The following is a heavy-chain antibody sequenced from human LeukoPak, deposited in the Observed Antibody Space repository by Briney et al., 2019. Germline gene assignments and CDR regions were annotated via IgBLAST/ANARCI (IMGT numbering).Heavy chain of an antibody. V-gene: IGHV4-39*01. J-gene: IGHJ6*03. Sequence: SETLSLTCTVSGGSISSSSYYWGWIRQPPGKGLEWIGSIYYSGDTYYNPSLKSRRVAISVDTSKNQFSLRLSSVTAADTAVYYCARHQWHYYYYMGVWGKGSTVTVSS. CDR3: ARHQWHYYYYMGV. CDR1: GGSISSSSYY. CDR2: IYYSGDT. D-gene: IGHD6-19*01.